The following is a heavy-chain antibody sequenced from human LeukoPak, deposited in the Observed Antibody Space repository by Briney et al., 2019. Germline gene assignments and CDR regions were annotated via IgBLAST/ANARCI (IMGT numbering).Heavy chain of an antibody. CDR2: ISGSGAYT. CDR1: GFTFSSYA. D-gene: IGHD3-22*01. V-gene: IGHV3-23*01. J-gene: IGHJ5*02. Sequence: PGGSLRLSCAASGFTFSSYAMTWVRQAPGEGLEWASAISGSGAYTQYADSVKGRFTISRDNSKNALFLQMNSLRAEDTAVYYCARPFRQFDRSSSYYSFDLWGRGTVVTVSS. CDR3: ARPFRQFDRSSSYYSFDL.